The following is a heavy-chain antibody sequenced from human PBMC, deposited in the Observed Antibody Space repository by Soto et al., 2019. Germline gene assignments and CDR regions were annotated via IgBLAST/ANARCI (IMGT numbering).Heavy chain of an antibody. CDR3: AKEGSVTAALDY. CDR1: GFTFSNYA. Sequence: GGYLRLSCAASGFTFSNYAMSWVRQAPGKGLEWVSGLTGSGGATYYADSVKGRLTISRDNSNNTLYLQMNSLRAEDTAVYYCAKEGSVTAALDYWGQGILVTVSS. D-gene: IGHD6-13*01. CDR2: LTGSGGAT. J-gene: IGHJ4*02. V-gene: IGHV3-23*01.